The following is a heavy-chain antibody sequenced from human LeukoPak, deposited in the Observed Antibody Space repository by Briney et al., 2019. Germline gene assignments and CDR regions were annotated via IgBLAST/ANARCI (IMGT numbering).Heavy chain of an antibody. J-gene: IGHJ4*02. D-gene: IGHD2-2*01. CDR3: ASQPAAADVDY. V-gene: IGHV3-7*03. CDR1: RFTFSSYW. CDR2: IKPDGSKK. Sequence: GSLRLSCAASRFTFSSYWMTWVRQAPGKGLEWVANIKPDGSKKSYVDSVKGRFTISRDNAKNSLYLQMNSLRADDTGVYYCASQPAAADVDYWGQGTLVTVSS.